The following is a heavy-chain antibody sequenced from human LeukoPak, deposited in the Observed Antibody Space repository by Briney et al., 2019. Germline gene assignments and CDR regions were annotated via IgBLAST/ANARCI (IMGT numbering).Heavy chain of an antibody. CDR2: IYSGGST. D-gene: IGHD6-13*01. Sequence: GGSLRLSCAASGFIASSDYMSWVRHAPGKGLDWVSTIYSGGSTYYADSVKGRFTISRDNSQNTLYLQMNSLRAEDTALYYCSRAATLAGPFDFWGQGTLVTVSA. CDR1: GFIASSDY. J-gene: IGHJ4*01. CDR3: SRAATLAGPFDF. V-gene: IGHV3-53*01.